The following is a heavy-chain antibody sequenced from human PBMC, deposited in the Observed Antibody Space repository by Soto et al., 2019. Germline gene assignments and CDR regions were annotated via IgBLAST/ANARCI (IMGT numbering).Heavy chain of an antibody. J-gene: IGHJ4*02. Sequence: EVQLLESGGGLVQPGGSLRLSCAASGFTFSNYAMSWVRQAPGKGLEWVSAISGSGDSTYYADSVKGQFTISRDNSKNTLHLQMNSLRAEDTALYYCAKDSRSGYSSGWPGFDYWGQRTLVTVSS. CDR2: ISGSGDST. D-gene: IGHD6-19*01. CDR1: GFTFSNYA. V-gene: IGHV3-23*01. CDR3: AKDSRSGYSSGWPGFDY.